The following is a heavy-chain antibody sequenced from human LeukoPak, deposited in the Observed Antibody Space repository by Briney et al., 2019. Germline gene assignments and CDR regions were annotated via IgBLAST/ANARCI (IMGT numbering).Heavy chain of an antibody. Sequence: SETLSLTCAVYGGSFSGYYWSWIRQPPGKGLEWIGEINHSGSTNYNPSLKSRVTISVDTSKNQFSLKLSSVTAADTAVYYCARKSPLPYGYVWGSYLSYYGMDVWGQGTTVTVSS. J-gene: IGHJ6*02. V-gene: IGHV4-34*01. CDR3: ARKSPLPYGYVWGSYLSYYGMDV. CDR1: GGSFSGYY. CDR2: INHSGST. D-gene: IGHD3-16*02.